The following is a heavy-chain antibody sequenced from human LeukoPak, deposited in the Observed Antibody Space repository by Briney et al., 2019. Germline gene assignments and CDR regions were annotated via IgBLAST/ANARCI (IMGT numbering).Heavy chain of an antibody. CDR2: IYTSGST. Sequence: PSETLSLTCTVSGGSISSYYWSWIRQPAGKGLEWIGRIYTSGSTNYNPSLTSRVTMSVDTSKNQFSLKLSSVTAADTAVYYCERVSQGVVWFGELGYFDYWGQGTLVTVSS. J-gene: IGHJ4*02. D-gene: IGHD3-10*01. V-gene: IGHV4-4*07. CDR3: ERVSQGVVWFGELGYFDY. CDR1: GGSISSYY.